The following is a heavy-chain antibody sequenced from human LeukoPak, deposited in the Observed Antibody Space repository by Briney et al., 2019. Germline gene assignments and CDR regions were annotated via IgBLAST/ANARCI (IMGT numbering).Heavy chain of an antibody. D-gene: IGHD1-26*01. Sequence: SETLSLTCSVSDGSINSYYWNWIRRPPGKGLEWIGYIYYNGNTNYSPSLKCRVTMSVDTSKNLFSLKVSSVTAADTAVYYCARGRSNYYGMDVWGQGTTVTVSS. CDR3: ARGRSNYYGMDV. J-gene: IGHJ6*02. CDR2: IYYNGNT. V-gene: IGHV4-59*01. CDR1: DGSINSYY.